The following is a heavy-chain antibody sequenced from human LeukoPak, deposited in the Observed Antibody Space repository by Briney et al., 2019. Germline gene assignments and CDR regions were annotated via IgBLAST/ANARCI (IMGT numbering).Heavy chain of an antibody. V-gene: IGHV3-30-3*01. J-gene: IGHJ4*02. CDR2: ISYDGSNK. CDR1: GFTFSSYA. CDR3: ARDLVFYYDSSGDDY. D-gene: IGHD3-22*01. Sequence: GGSLRLSCAASGFTFSSYAMHWVRQAPGKGLEWVAVISYDGSNKYYADSVKGRFTISRDNSKNTRYLQMNSLRAEDTAVYYCARDLVFYYDSSGDDYWGQGTLVTVSS.